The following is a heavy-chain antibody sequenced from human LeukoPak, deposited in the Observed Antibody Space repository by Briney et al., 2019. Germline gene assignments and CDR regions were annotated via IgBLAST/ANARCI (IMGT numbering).Heavy chain of an antibody. CDR1: VSTFTGYY. Sequence: ASEKVSCKSSVSTFTGYYMHWVRQAPGQGLGWRGWINPNSGGTNYAQKFQGRVTMTRDTSISTAYMELSRLRSDDTAVYYCARSEYYYDSSGYYYSFDYGGGGTLVTVSS. J-gene: IGHJ4*02. CDR3: ARSEYYYDSSGYYYSFDY. D-gene: IGHD3-22*01. CDR2: INPNSGGT. V-gene: IGHV1-2*02.